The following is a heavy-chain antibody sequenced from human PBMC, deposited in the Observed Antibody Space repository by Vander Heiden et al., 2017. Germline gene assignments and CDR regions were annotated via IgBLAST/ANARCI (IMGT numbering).Heavy chain of an antibody. CDR3: ARDRGSGSDV. D-gene: IGHD3-10*01. V-gene: IGHV3-48*02. CDR1: GFTFSSYS. Sequence: EVQLVESGGGLVQPGGSLRLSCAASGFTFSSYSMIWVRQAPGKGLEWISYISSRINTMSYADSVEGRFTISRDNAKNSLFLQMNSLRDEDTAVYYCARDRGSGSDVWGQGTTVTVSS. CDR2: ISSRINTM. J-gene: IGHJ6*02.